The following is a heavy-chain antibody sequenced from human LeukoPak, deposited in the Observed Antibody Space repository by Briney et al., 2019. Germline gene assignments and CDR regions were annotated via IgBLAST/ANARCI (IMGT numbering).Heavy chain of an antibody. V-gene: IGHV3-43D*04. Sequence: GGSLRLSCAVSGLTFDDYVMRWVRQAPGKGLELVSLISWDGGSTYYAGSVKGRFTISRDNSKNSLYLQMNSLSAADTALYYCARAMVRGVFDYWGQGTLVTVSS. J-gene: IGHJ4*02. CDR1: GLTFDDYV. D-gene: IGHD3-10*01. CDR3: ARAMVRGVFDY. CDR2: ISWDGGST.